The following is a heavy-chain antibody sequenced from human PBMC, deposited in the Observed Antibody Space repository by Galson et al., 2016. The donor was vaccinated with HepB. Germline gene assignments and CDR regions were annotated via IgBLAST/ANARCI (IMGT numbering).Heavy chain of an antibody. V-gene: IGHV3-23*01. D-gene: IGHD6-19*01. CDR1: GFGFSNYA. J-gene: IGHJ3*02. CDR2: IRGSGGAA. CDR3: AKAEAFRGLSGWNHAFDI. Sequence: SLRLSCAASGFGFSNYAMSWVRQAPGKGLEWVSAIRGSGGAAHYADSVRGRFTISRDNSKNTLHLQMSGLRGDDTAVYFCAKAEAFRGLSGWNHAFDIWGQGAMVTVSS.